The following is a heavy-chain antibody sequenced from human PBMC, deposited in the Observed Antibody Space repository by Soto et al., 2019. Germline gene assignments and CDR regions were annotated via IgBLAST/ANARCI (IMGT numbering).Heavy chain of an antibody. J-gene: IGHJ4*02. V-gene: IGHV3-21*01. CDR3: ARGSSSSFWVYYFDY. CDR1: GFTFSSYS. CDR2: ISSSSSYI. D-gene: IGHD6-6*01. Sequence: GGSLRLSCAASGFTFSSYSMNWVRQAPGKGLEWVSSISSSSSYIYYADSVKGRFTISRDNAKNSLYLQMNSLRAEDTAVYYCARGSSSSFWVYYFDYWGQGTLVTVSS.